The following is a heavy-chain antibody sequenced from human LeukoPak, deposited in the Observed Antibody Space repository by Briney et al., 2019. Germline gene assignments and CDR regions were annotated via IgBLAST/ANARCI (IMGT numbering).Heavy chain of an antibody. V-gene: IGHV4-39*07. Sequence: SETLSLTCTVSGGSISSSSYYWGWIRQPPGKGLEWIGSIYYSGSTYYNPSIKSRVTISVDTSKNQFSLKLSSVPAADTAESYCARASSGYDPRDLYYYYYYMDVWGKGTTVTVSS. D-gene: IGHD5-12*01. CDR3: ARASSGYDPRDLYYYYYYMDV. CDR2: IYYSGST. CDR1: GGSISSSSYY. J-gene: IGHJ6*03.